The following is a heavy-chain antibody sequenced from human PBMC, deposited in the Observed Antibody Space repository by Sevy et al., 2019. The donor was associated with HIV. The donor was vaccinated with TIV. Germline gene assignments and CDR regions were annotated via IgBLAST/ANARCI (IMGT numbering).Heavy chain of an antibody. CDR3: VKGARLRMDVVKDYFES. Sequence: GGSLRLYCAASGFTFSSYAMTWVRQAPGKGLGWVSSMSVSGSLTYYPDSVKGRFTVSRDNSNNTLFLQMNSLRAEDTAVYYCVKGARLRMDVVKDYFESWGQGTLVTVSS. J-gene: IGHJ4*02. D-gene: IGHD3-16*01. CDR2: MSVSGSLT. CDR1: GFTFSSYA. V-gene: IGHV3-23*01.